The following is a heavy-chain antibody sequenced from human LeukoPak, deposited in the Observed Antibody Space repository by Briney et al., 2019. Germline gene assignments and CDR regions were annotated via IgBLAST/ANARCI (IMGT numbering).Heavy chain of an antibody. V-gene: IGHV1-46*01. CDR2: INPSGGST. J-gene: IGHJ4*02. Sequence: ASVKVSCKASGYTFTSYYMHWVRQAPGQGLEWMGIINPSGGSTSYAQKFQGRVTMTGDMSTSTVYMELSSLRSEDTAVYYCARTIAAAGGEVDYWGQGTLVTVSS. D-gene: IGHD6-13*01. CDR3: ARTIAAAGGEVDY. CDR1: GYTFTSYY.